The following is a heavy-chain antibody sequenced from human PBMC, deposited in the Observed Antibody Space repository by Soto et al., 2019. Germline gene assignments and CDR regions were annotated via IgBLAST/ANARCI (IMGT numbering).Heavy chain of an antibody. CDR1: GFTFSTYA. J-gene: IGHJ5*02. V-gene: IGHV1-3*01. CDR3: SSDSAQLRRFCFDP. CDR2: INAGNGNT. Sequence: QVQLVQSGSEVKRPGASVKVSCKASGFTFSTYAMHWVRQAPGQSLEWMGWINAGNGNTRYSQKLPDRVTLTRHTYASTAYMEPSSLTYSDTAVYSCSSDSAQLRRFCFDPCGQG. D-gene: IGHD3-3*01.